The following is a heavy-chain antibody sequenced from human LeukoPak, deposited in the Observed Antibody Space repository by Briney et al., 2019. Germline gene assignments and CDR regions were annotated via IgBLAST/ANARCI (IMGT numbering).Heavy chain of an antibody. V-gene: IGHV4-59*01. CDR3: ARDSTYYYDSSGFYYNYHGMDV. D-gene: IGHD3-22*01. Sequence: SETLSLTCTVSGGSITSYYWGWIRQPPGRGLEWIGYIYYSGSTSYNPSLKSRVTMSVDMSKNQFSLNLSSVTAADTAVYYCARDSTYYYDSSGFYYNYHGMDVWGQGTTVTVSS. CDR1: GGSITSYY. CDR2: IYYSGST. J-gene: IGHJ6*02.